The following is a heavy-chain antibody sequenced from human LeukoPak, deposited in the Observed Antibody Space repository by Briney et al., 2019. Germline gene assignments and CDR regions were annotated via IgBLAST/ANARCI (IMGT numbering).Heavy chain of an antibody. CDR3: ARGTMDTAMVISPINDY. D-gene: IGHD5-18*01. V-gene: IGHV3-21*01. CDR1: GFTFSSYA. CDR2: ISSSSSYI. J-gene: IGHJ4*02. Sequence: GGSLRLSCVVSGFTFSSYAMSWVRQAPGKGLEWVSSISSSSSYIYYADSVKGRFTISRDNAKNSLYLQMNSLRAEDTAVYYCARGTMDTAMVISPINDYWGQGTLVTISS.